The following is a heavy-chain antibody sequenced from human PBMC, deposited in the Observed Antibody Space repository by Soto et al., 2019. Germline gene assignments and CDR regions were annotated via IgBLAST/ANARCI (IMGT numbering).Heavy chain of an antibody. CDR2: IYSGGST. V-gene: IGHV3-53*01. Sequence: GGSLRLSCAASWFTVSSNYMSWVRQAPGKGLEWVSVIYSGGSTYYADSVKGRFTSSRDNSKNTLYLQMNSLRAEDTAVYYCARGPYYDILTGFPYGMDVWGQGTTVTVSS. D-gene: IGHD3-9*01. CDR3: ARGPYYDILTGFPYGMDV. J-gene: IGHJ6*02. CDR1: WFTVSSNY.